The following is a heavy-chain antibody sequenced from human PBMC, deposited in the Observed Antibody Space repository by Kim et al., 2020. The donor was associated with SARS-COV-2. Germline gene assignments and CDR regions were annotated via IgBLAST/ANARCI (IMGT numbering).Heavy chain of an antibody. Sequence: GGSLRLSCAASGFTFSSSWMHWFRQAPGKGLVWVSHINSDGSFANYADSVKGRFTISRDNAKNTLYLQMNSLRAEDTAVYFCARPKSYGSFDYWGQGTLVTVSS. J-gene: IGHJ4*02. CDR2: INSDGSFA. V-gene: IGHV3-74*01. D-gene: IGHD5-18*01. CDR1: GFTFSSSW. CDR3: ARPKSYGSFDY.